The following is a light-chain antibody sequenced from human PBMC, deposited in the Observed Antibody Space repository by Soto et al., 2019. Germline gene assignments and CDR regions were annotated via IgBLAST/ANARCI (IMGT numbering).Light chain of an antibody. Sequence: QSVLTQPPSASETRGRRVTISCSGGGSNIGSNYVYWLQQFPGSAPKLLIYMNNQRPSGVPDRFSGSKSGTSASLAISGLRSEDEADYFCAAWDDSLSGPVFGGGTKLTVL. V-gene: IGLV1-47*01. J-gene: IGLJ2*01. CDR2: MNN. CDR1: GSNIGSNY. CDR3: AAWDDSLSGPV.